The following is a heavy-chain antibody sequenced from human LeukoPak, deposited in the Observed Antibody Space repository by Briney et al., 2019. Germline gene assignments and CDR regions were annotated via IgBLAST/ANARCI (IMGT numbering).Heavy chain of an antibody. CDR2: IIPVFGTP. V-gene: IGHV1-69*01. CDR1: GGTFSGYA. Sequence: SVKVSCKASGGTFSGYAISWVRQAPGQGLEWMGGIIPVFGTPNYAQKFQGRVTITADESTSTIYMELSSLRSEDRAVYYCARGIGIPGRHQRFDPWGQGTLVTVSS. D-gene: IGHD2/OR15-2a*01. CDR3: ARGIGIPGRHQRFDP. J-gene: IGHJ5*02.